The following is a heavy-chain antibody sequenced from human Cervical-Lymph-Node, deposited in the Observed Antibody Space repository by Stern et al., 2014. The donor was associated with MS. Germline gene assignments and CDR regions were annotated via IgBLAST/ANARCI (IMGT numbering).Heavy chain of an antibody. V-gene: IGHV1-8*01. Sequence: VQLVQSGAEVKKPGASVKVSCKTSGYTFTSDDINWARQASGQGLEWMVWMNPDSGDTGYAQKFQGRLTITRDTSISTAYMELTTLRSEDTAVYYCTKAWDSWGQGTLVIVSS. CDR1: GYTFTSDD. CDR3: TKAWDS. J-gene: IGHJ4*02. CDR2: MNPDSGDT.